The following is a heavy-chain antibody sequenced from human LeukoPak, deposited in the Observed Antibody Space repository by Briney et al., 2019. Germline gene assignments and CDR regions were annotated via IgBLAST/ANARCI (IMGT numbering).Heavy chain of an antibody. J-gene: IGHJ6*02. Sequence: GSLRLSCAASGFIFSNYGMNWVRQAPGKGLEWVAVISNDGNNKYYGDSVKGRFTISRDNSKNTLYLLMNSLRADDTAVYYCARGQYCSGTSCYAYYYYYNMDVWGQGTTVTVSS. CDR1: GFIFSNYG. D-gene: IGHD2-2*01. CDR2: ISNDGNNK. CDR3: ARGQYCSGTSCYAYYYYYNMDV. V-gene: IGHV3-30*03.